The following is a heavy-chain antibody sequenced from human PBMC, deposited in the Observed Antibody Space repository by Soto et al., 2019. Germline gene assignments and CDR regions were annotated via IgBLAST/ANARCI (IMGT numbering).Heavy chain of an antibody. V-gene: IGHV3-9*01. Sequence: LRLSCAASGFTFDDYAMHWVRQAPGKGLEWVSGISWNSGSIGYADSVKGRFTISRDNAKNSLYLQMNSLRAEDTALYYCAKDSFPDSSGYYYWWGQGTMVTVSS. J-gene: IGHJ3*01. CDR1: GFTFDDYA. CDR3: AKDSFPDSSGYYYW. D-gene: IGHD3-22*01. CDR2: ISWNSGSI.